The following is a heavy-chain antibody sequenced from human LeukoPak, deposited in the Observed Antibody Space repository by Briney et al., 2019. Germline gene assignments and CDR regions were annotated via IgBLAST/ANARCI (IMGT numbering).Heavy chain of an antibody. J-gene: IGHJ4*02. Sequence: TGGSLRLSCAASGFTFITYSMNWVRQAPGKGLEWVSSISSSSSYIYYADSVKGRFTISRDNARNSLYLQMNSLRAEDTAVYYCARDLYCSSTSCSNGYWGQGTLVTVSS. CDR3: ARDLYCSSTSCSNGY. CDR1: GFTFITYS. CDR2: ISSSSSYI. D-gene: IGHD2-2*01. V-gene: IGHV3-21*01.